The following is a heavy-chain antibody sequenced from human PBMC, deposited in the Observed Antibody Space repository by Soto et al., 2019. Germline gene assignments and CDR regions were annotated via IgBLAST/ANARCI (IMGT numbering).Heavy chain of an antibody. CDR3: AREVVGGNKKGYYFDY. CDR1: GYTFTSYY. D-gene: IGHD5-18*01. CDR2: INAYNGNT. J-gene: IGHJ4*02. V-gene: IGHV1-18*04. Sequence: ASVKVSCKASGYTFTSYYMHWVRQAHGQGLEWMGWINAYNGNTSYAQKLQGRFTMTTDTSTSTVYMELRSLRSDDTAVYYCAREVVGGNKKGYYFDYWGQGTLVTVSS.